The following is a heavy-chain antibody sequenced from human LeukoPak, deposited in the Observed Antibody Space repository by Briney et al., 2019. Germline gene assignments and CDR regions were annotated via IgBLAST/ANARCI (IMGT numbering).Heavy chain of an antibody. CDR3: AKGPYCGGDRYSLEPLGHYGMDV. J-gene: IGHJ6*02. CDR1: GFTFSSYA. CDR2: DSGSGGST. Sequence: PGGSLRLSCAASGFTFSSYAMSWVRQAPGKGLEWVSADSGSGGSTYYADSVKGRFTISRDNSKNTLHLQMNSLRAEDTAVYFCAKGPYCGGDRYSLEPLGHYGMDVWGQGTTVTVSS. D-gene: IGHD2-21*02. V-gene: IGHV3-23*01.